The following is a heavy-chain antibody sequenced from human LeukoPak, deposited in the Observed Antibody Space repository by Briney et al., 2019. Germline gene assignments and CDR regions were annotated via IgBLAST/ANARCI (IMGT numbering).Heavy chain of an antibody. CDR1: GFTFSSYA. J-gene: IGHJ4*02. Sequence: GRSLRLSCAASGFTFSSYAMHWVRQAPGKGLEWVAVISYDGSNKYYADSVKGRFTISRDNSKNTLHLQMNSLRAEDTAVYYCARDWSNVVTAIWGQGTLVTVSS. CDR3: ARDWSNVVTAI. V-gene: IGHV3-30-3*01. CDR2: ISYDGSNK. D-gene: IGHD3-22*01.